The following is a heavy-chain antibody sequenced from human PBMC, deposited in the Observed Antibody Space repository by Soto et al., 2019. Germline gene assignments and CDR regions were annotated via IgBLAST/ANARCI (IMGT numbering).Heavy chain of an antibody. CDR1: GGTFSSYT. J-gene: IGHJ6*03. V-gene: IGHV1-69*02. CDR3: ARVPHRYCSSTSCYAGPSYYYYYMDV. CDR2: IIPILGIA. Sequence: ASVKVSCKASGGTFSSYTISWVRQAPGQGLEWMGRIIPILGIANYAQKFQGRVTITADKSTSTAYMELSSLRSEDTAVYYCARVPHRYCSSTSCYAGPSYYYYYMDVWGKGSTVTVSS. D-gene: IGHD2-2*01.